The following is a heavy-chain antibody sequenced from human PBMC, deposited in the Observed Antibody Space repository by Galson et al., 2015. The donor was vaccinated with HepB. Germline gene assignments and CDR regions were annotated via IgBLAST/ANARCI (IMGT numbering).Heavy chain of an antibody. Sequence: SLRLSCAASGFTFSNAWMSWVRQAPGKGLEWVGRIKSKTDGGTTDYAAPVKGRFTISRDDSKNTLYLQVNSLKTEDTAVYYCTTDLAVLLWFGEVSTDHDAFDIWGQGTMVTVSS. D-gene: IGHD3-10*01. CDR2: IKSKTDGGTT. CDR1: GFTFSNAW. J-gene: IGHJ3*02. CDR3: TTDLAVLLWFGEVSTDHDAFDI. V-gene: IGHV3-15*01.